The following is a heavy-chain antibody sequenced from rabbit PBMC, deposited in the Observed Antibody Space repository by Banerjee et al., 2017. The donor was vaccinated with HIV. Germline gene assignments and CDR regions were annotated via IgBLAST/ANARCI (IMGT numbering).Heavy chain of an antibody. CDR2: IYAGKGST. D-gene: IGHD1-1*01. J-gene: IGHJ4*01. Sequence: QLKETGGGLVQPGGSLTLSCKASGFDFSSYYMSWVRQAPGKGLEWIGIIYAGKGSTDYASWVNGRFTISSDNAQNTVDLQMNSLTAADTATYFCARDGSGSGGYVPFNLWGQGTLVTVS. V-gene: IGHV1S7*01. CDR1: GFDFSSYY. CDR3: ARDGSGSGGYVPFNL.